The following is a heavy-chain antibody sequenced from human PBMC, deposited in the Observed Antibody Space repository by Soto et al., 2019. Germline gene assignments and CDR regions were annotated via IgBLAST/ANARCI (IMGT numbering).Heavy chain of an antibody. CDR3: ARAIPSIAAQNYYYYGMDV. CDR1: GGSISSYY. Sequence: SETLSLTCTVSGGSISSYYWSWIRQPPGKGLEWIGYIYYSGSTNYNPSLKSRVTISVDTSKNQFSLKLSSVTAADTAVYYCARAIPSIAAQNYYYYGMDVWGQGTTVTVSS. V-gene: IGHV4-59*01. CDR2: IYYSGST. D-gene: IGHD6-6*01. J-gene: IGHJ6*02.